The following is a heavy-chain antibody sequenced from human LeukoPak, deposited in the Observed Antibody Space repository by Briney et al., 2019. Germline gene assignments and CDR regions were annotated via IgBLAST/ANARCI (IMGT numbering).Heavy chain of an antibody. J-gene: IGHJ4*02. V-gene: IGHV3-21*01. Sequence: GGSLRLSCAASGFTFNSYSMNWVRQAPGKGLDWVSSISSSSSYIYYADSVKGRFTNSRDNAKNSLYLQMNSLRAEDTAVYYCARVAAAAVHDWGQGTLVTVSS. CDR1: GFTFNSYS. CDR2: ISSSSSYI. CDR3: ARVAAAAVHD. D-gene: IGHD6-13*01.